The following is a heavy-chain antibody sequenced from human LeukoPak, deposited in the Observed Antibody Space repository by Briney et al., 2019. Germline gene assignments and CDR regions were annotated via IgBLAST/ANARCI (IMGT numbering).Heavy chain of an antibody. CDR3: ARAPSVWYYYGSGKSQTCFDY. CDR1: GFTFSSYG. Sequence: GGSLRLSCAASGFTFSSYGMHWVRQAPGKGLEWVAFIRYDGSNKYYADSVKGRFTISRDNAKNSLYLQMNSLTAEDTAVYYCARAPSVWYYYGSGKSQTCFDYWGQGTLVTVSS. CDR2: IRYDGSNK. J-gene: IGHJ4*02. V-gene: IGHV3-30*02. D-gene: IGHD3-10*01.